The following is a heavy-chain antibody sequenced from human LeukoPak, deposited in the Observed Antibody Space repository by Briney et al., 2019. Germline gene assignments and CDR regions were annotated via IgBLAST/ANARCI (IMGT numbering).Heavy chain of an antibody. CDR2: INHSGST. CDR3: ARLIYCTNGVCDGDY. D-gene: IGHD2-8*01. V-gene: IGHV4-34*01. CDR1: GGSFRGYY. J-gene: IGHJ4*02. Sequence: PSETLSLTCAVYGGSFRGYYWSCIRQPPRKGLEWVGEINHSGSTNYNPFLKSRVTISVDTSKNQFSLKLSSVTAADTAVYYCARLIYCTNGVCDGDYWGQGTLVTVSS.